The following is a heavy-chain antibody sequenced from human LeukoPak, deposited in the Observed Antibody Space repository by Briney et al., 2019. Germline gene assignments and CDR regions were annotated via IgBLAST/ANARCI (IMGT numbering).Heavy chain of an antibody. Sequence: GGSLRLSCAASGFTLSNYWMHWVRHAPGKGLVWVSRINSDGSSTSHADSVKGRFTISRDNAKSTLYLQMNSLRSEDTAVYYCARGPQRGAAANYYGMDVWGQGTRSPSP. CDR3: ARGPQRGAAANYYGMDV. V-gene: IGHV3-74*01. CDR2: INSDGSST. D-gene: IGHD2-2*01. CDR1: GFTLSNYW. J-gene: IGHJ6*02.